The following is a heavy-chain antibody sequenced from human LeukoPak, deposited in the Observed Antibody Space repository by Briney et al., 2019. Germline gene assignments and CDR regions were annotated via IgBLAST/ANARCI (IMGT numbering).Heavy chain of an antibody. CDR2: IKPDGTEK. V-gene: IGHV3-7*01. J-gene: IGHJ4*02. CDR1: GFTFSKTW. CDR3: ASGNSFDY. Sequence: GGSLRLSCAASGFTFSKTWMSWARQAPGKGLECVANIKPDGTEKYYVDSVKGRFTISGDNAKNSLYLQMNSLRAEDTAVYYCASGNSFDYWGQGTLVTVSS. D-gene: IGHD1-26*01.